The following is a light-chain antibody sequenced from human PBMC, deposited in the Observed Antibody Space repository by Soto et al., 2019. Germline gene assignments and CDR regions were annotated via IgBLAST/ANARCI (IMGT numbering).Light chain of an antibody. J-gene: IGKJ4*01. CDR3: QQYGSSPLT. V-gene: IGKV3-20*01. Sequence: EIVLTQSPVTLSLSPGERATLSCRASQSVRTYLAWYQVKPGQAPRLLIYDASRRASGVPARFSGSGSGTDFTLTISSLEPEDFAVYYCQQYGSSPLTFGGGTK. CDR2: DAS. CDR1: QSVRTY.